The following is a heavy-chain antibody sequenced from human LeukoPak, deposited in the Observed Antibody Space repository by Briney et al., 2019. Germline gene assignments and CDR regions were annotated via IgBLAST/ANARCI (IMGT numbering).Heavy chain of an antibody. D-gene: IGHD4-17*01. V-gene: IGHV3-30*18. CDR1: GFTFSSYG. CDR3: AKDLSDYGVHPYYYYYGMDV. Sequence: PGGSLRLSCAASGFTFSSYGMHWVRQAPGKGLGWVGVISYDGSNKYYADSVKGRCTISRDNSRNTLYLQMNSLRAEDTAVYYCAKDLSDYGVHPYYYYYGMDVWGQGTTVTVSS. J-gene: IGHJ6*02. CDR2: ISYDGSNK.